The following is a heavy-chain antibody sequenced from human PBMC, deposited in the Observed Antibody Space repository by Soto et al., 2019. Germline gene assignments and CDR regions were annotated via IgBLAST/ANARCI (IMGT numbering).Heavy chain of an antibody. Sequence: SETLSLTCTVSGDSVTSVSDYWSWIRQPPGKGLEWIGYIYYSGSADYNPSLGSRVTISIDTSKNQFSLELTSVTAADTAVYYCARGVGFGYYYYHMDLWGQGTTVTVSS. CDR3: ARGVGFGYYYYHMDL. CDR2: IYYSGSA. V-gene: IGHV4-61*01. D-gene: IGHD3-10*01. CDR1: GDSVTSVSDY. J-gene: IGHJ6*02.